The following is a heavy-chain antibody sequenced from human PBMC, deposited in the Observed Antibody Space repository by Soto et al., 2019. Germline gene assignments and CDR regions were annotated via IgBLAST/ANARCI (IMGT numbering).Heavy chain of an antibody. Sequence: SETLSLTCTVSGDSVTSVSDYWSWIRQPPGKGLEWIGYIYYSGSADYNPSLGSRVTISIDTSKNQFSLELTSVTAADTAVYYCARGVGFGYYYYHMDLWGQGTTVTVSS. CDR3: ARGVGFGYYYYHMDL. CDR2: IYYSGSA. V-gene: IGHV4-61*01. D-gene: IGHD3-10*01. CDR1: GDSVTSVSDY. J-gene: IGHJ6*02.